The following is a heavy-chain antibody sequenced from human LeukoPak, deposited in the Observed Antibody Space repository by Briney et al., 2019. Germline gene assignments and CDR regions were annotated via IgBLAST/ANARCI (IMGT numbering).Heavy chain of an antibody. J-gene: IGHJ6*02. V-gene: IGHV4-31*03. Sequence: SETLSLTCTVSGGSISSGGHSWSWIRQHPGKGLEWIGYIYYSGSTYYNPSLKSRVTISVDTSKNQFSLKLSSVTAADTAVYYCARGPYYYDSSGYYYYGMDVWGQGTTVTVSS. CDR1: GGSISSGGHS. CDR3: ARGPYYYDSSGYYYYGMDV. CDR2: IYYSGST. D-gene: IGHD3-22*01.